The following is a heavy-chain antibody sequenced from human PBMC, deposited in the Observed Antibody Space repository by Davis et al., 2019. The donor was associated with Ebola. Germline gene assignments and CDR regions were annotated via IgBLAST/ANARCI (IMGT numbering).Heavy chain of an antibody. CDR1: GFTFTNYW. CDR2: IYPGDSET. J-gene: IGHJ4*01. D-gene: IGHD1-26*01. CDR3: SRLHGSYLGPFDY. V-gene: IGHV5-51*01. Sequence: PGGSLRLSCKAFGFTFTNYWSAWVRQLNGNGLEWLAFIYPGDSETICNTSFQGHVTISADKSIHTAYLQWSSLTASDNAMYYWSRLHGSYLGPFDYWGHGTVLTVSS.